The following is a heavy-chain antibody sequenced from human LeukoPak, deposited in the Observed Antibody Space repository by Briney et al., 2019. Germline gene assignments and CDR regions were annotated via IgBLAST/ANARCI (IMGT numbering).Heavy chain of an antibody. CDR1: GGSISSSTYY. V-gene: IGHV4-39*01. CDR3: SRRLRDRVDY. Sequence: NPSETLSLTCTVSGGSISSSTYYWGWIRQPPGKGLEWIGSIYYSGNTYYNPSLKSRVTISVDTSKNQFSLKLSSVTAADTAVYYCSRRLRDRVDYWGQGTLVTVSS. J-gene: IGHJ4*02. D-gene: IGHD5-12*01. CDR2: IYYSGNT.